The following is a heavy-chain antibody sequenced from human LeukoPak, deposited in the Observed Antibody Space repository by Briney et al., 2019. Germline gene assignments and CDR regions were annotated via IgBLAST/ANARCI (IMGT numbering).Heavy chain of an antibody. V-gene: IGHV7-4-1*02. CDR1: GYTFTSYG. D-gene: IGHD1-7*01. Sequence: GASVKVSCKASGYTFTSYGISWVRQAPGQGLEFMGWIATNTGNPTYAQGFTGRFVFSLDTSVSTAYLQISSLKAEDAAVYYCARDYTLTLGTTTYFQHWGQGTLVTVSS. CDR3: ARDYTLTLGTTTYFQH. CDR2: IATNTGNP. J-gene: IGHJ1*01.